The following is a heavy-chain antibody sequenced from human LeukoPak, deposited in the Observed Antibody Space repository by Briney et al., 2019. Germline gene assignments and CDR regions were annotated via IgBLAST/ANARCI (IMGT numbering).Heavy chain of an antibody. CDR2: IYHSGST. Sequence: SETLSLTCAVSGGSFSGYYWSWIRQPPGKGLEWMGEIYHSGSTNYNPSLKSRVTISVDTSKNQFSLKLSSVTAADTAVYYCARGLLASYYYDSSGYYLDAFDIWGQGTMVTVSS. V-gene: IGHV4-34*01. CDR3: ARGLLASYYYDSSGYYLDAFDI. CDR1: GGSFSGYY. D-gene: IGHD3-22*01. J-gene: IGHJ3*02.